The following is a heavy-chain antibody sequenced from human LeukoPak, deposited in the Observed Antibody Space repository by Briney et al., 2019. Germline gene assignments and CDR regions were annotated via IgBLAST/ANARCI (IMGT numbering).Heavy chain of an antibody. Sequence: SETLSLTCAVYGGSFSGYYWSWIRQPPGKGLEWIGEINHGGSTNYNPSLKSRVTISVDTSKNQFSLKLSSVTAADTAVYYCARRFYYYYMDVWGKGTTVTVSS. CDR1: GGSFSGYY. CDR2: INHGGST. J-gene: IGHJ6*03. V-gene: IGHV4-34*01. CDR3: ARRFYYYYMDV.